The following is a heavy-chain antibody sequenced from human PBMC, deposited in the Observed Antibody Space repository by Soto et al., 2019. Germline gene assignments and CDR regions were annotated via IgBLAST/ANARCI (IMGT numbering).Heavy chain of an antibody. CDR3: ARVRYYYDSSGYYDY. CDR2: ISAYNGNT. J-gene: IGHJ4*02. V-gene: IGHV1-18*01. D-gene: IGHD3-22*01. Sequence: SWVRQAPGQGLEWMGWISAYNGNTNYAQKLQGRVTMTTDTSTSTAYMELRSLRSDDTAVYYCARVRYYYDSSGYYDYWGQGTLVTVSS.